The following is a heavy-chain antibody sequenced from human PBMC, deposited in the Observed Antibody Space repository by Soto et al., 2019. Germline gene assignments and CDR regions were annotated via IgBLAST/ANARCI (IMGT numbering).Heavy chain of an antibody. Sequence: GGSLRLSCAASGFTFSSYGMHWVRQAPGKGLEWVALISYDGSNKYYADSVKGRFTISRDNSKNTLYLQMNSLRAEDTAVYYCAKEAYGSGSYYDYWGQGTLVTVSS. V-gene: IGHV3-30*18. CDR1: GFTFSSYG. J-gene: IGHJ4*02. CDR2: ISYDGSNK. D-gene: IGHD3-10*01. CDR3: AKEAYGSGSYYDY.